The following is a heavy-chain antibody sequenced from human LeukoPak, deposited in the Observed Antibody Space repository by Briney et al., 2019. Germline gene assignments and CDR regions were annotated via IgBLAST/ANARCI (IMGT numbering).Heavy chain of an antibody. D-gene: IGHD6-13*01. Sequence: SETLSLTCTVSGGSISSYYWSWIRQPPGKGLEWIGYIYYSGSTNYNPSLKSRVTISVDTSKNQFSLKLSSVTAADTAVYYCARARFIAAAGYFWFDPWGQGTLVTVSS. CDR1: GGSISSYY. CDR3: ARARFIAAAGYFWFDP. CDR2: IYYSGST. J-gene: IGHJ5*02. V-gene: IGHV4-59*01.